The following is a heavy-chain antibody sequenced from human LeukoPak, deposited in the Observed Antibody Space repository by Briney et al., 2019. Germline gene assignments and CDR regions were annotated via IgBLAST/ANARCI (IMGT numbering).Heavy chain of an antibody. CDR1: GGSISSGDYY. V-gene: IGHV4-30-4*01. D-gene: IGHD4-17*01. Sequence: PSETLSLTCTVPGGSISSGDYYWSWIRQPPGKGLEWIGYIYYSGSTYYNPSLKSRVTISVDTSKNQFSLKLSSVTAADTAVYYCAREGGDYVSDYWGQGTLVTVSS. CDR2: IYYSGST. J-gene: IGHJ4*02. CDR3: AREGGDYVSDY.